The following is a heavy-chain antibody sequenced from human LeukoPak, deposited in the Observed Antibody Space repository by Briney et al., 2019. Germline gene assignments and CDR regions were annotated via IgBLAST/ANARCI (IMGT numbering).Heavy chain of an antibody. CDR1: EFTFSSYG. J-gene: IGHJ4*02. V-gene: IGHV3-33*01. CDR2: IWSDGGNK. Sequence: GRSLRLSCAASEFTFSSYGMHWVRQAPGKGLEWVAVIWSDGGNKFYADSVKGRFTISRDNPKNTLYLQMNSLRAEDTAVYYCARGYYDSSAYLFDYWGQGTLVTVSS. CDR3: ARGYYDSSAYLFDY. D-gene: IGHD3-22*01.